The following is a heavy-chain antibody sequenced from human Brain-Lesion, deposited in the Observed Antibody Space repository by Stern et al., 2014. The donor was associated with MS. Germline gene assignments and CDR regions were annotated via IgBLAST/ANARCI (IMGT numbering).Heavy chain of an antibody. D-gene: IGHD6-13*01. CDR1: GGSISSSNW. CDR2: SDHSGST. CDR3: ARFPASRPHVFDS. Sequence: QVQLQESGPGLVKPSGTLSLTCAVSGGSISSSNWWSWVRQSPGKGLEWIGESDHSGSTIYNPSLKRRVTVSADQSKTRFPLTRRSGTAADTAVYFCARFPASRPHVFDSWGQGTLVTVSS. J-gene: IGHJ4*02. V-gene: IGHV4-4*02.